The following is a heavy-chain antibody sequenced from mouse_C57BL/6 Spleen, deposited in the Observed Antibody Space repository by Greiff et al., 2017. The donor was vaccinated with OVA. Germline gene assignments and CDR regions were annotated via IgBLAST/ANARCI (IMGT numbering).Heavy chain of an antibody. CDR1: GYSFTSYY. D-gene: IGHD2-1*01. CDR2: IYPGSGNT. CDR3: ARAGNDYFDY. J-gene: IGHJ2*01. Sequence: VQLQQSGPELVKPGASVKISCKASGYSFTSYYIHWVKQRPGQGLEWIGWIYPGSGNTKYNEKFKGKATLTADTSSSTAYMQLSSLTSEDSAVYYCARAGNDYFDYWGQGTTLTVSS. V-gene: IGHV1-66*01.